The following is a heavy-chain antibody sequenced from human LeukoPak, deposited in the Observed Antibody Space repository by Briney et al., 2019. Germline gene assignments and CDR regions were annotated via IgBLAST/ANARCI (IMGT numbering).Heavy chain of an antibody. J-gene: IGHJ4*02. CDR2: MNPNSGST. V-gene: IGHV1-8*01. CDR1: GYTFTSYD. D-gene: IGHD3-10*01. CDR3: ARTQGLSGITMVRGVIVPFDY. Sequence: ASVKVSCKASGYTFTSYDINWVRQATGQGLEWMGWMNPNSGSTGYAQKFQGRVTMTRNTSISTAYMELSSLRSEDTAVYCCARTQGLSGITMVRGVIVPFDYWGQGTLVTVSS.